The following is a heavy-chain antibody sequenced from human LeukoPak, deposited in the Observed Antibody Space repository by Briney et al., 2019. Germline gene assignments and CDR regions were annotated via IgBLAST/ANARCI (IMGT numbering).Heavy chain of an antibody. CDR1: GYTFTGYY. D-gene: IGHD6-13*01. CDR2: INPNNGGT. Sequence: ASVKVSCKASGYTFTGYYIQWVRQAPGQGLEWMGWINPNNGGTKYAQKFQGRVTMTRDTSVSTAYMELSSLRSGDTAIYYCARAYSTSWINWFDPWGQGTLVTVSS. J-gene: IGHJ5*02. CDR3: ARAYSTSWINWFDP. V-gene: IGHV1-2*02.